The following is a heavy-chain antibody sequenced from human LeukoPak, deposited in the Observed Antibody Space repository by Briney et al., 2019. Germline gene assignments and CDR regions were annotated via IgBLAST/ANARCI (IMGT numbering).Heavy chain of an antibody. Sequence: SETLSLTCTVSGGSISSYYWSWIRQPPGKGLEWIGYISDSGSTNYNPSLKSRVTMSVDTSKNQFSLKLSSVTAADPAVYYCARHNYDFWSGNNWFDPWGQGTLVTVSS. CDR3: ARHNYDFWSGNNWFDP. D-gene: IGHD3-3*01. CDR2: ISDSGST. J-gene: IGHJ5*02. V-gene: IGHV4-59*01. CDR1: GGSISSYY.